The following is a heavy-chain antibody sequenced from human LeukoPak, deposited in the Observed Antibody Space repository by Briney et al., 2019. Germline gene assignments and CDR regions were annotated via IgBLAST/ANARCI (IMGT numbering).Heavy chain of an antibody. CDR2: ISGSGGTT. CDR1: GFTFSSYA. Sequence: GGSLRLSCAASGFTFSSYAMSWVRQAPGKGLEWVSLISGSGGTTYYAESVKGRFTISRDNSKNTLYLQMNSLRAEDTAVYYCAKERDYGSGSYYATKFDPWGQGTLVTVSS. J-gene: IGHJ5*02. D-gene: IGHD3-10*01. V-gene: IGHV3-23*01. CDR3: AKERDYGSGSYYATKFDP.